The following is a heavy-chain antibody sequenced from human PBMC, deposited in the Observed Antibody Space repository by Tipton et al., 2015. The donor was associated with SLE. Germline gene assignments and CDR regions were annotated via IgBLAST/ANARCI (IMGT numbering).Heavy chain of an antibody. D-gene: IGHD5-12*01. CDR3: ARENGGERVATITSYYYYYGMDV. V-gene: IGHV4-61*02. J-gene: IGHJ6*02. CDR2: IYYSGST. Sequence: LRLSCTVSGGSISSGSYYWSWIRQPAGKGLEWIGSIYYSGSTYYNPSLKSRVTISVDTSKNQFSLKLSSVTAADTAVYYCARENGGERVATITSYYYYYGMDVWGQGTTVTVSS. CDR1: GGSISSGSYY.